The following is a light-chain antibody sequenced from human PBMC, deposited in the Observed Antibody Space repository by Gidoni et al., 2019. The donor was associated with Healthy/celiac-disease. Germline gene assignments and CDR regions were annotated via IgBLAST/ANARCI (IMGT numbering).Light chain of an antibody. CDR2: AAS. V-gene: IGKV1-39*01. J-gene: IGKJ1*01. Sequence: DIQITQSPSSLSASVGDRVTITCRASQSISSYLNWYQQKPGKAPKLLIYAASSLQSGVPSRFSGSGSGTDFTLTISSLQPEDFATYYGQQSYSTPTFGQGTKVEIK. CDR3: QQSYSTPT. CDR1: QSISSY.